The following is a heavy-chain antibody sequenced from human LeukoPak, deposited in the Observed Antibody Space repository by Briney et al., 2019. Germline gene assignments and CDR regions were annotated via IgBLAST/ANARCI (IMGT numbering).Heavy chain of an antibody. V-gene: IGHV4-59*02. J-gene: IGHJ4*02. Sequence: NSSETLSLTCTISGGSVSAFYWSCIRQPPGEGLEWIGYIHYSGRTNYNPSLKSRATISVDMSKNQFSLKLTSVTAADTAVYYCAGDYGSGSYRFDYWGQGTLVTVSS. CDR3: AGDYGSGSYRFDY. D-gene: IGHD3-10*01. CDR1: GGSVSAFY. CDR2: IHYSGRT.